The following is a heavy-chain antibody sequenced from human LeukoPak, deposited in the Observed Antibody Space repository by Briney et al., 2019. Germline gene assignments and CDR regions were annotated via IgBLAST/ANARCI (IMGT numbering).Heavy chain of an antibody. CDR3: AREATGATGYSDY. D-gene: IGHD1-26*01. CDR2: IPSSGSTI. Sequence: PVGSLRLSCAAYGFTFSTYEMNWVRQAPGKGLEWVSYIPSSGSTIYYVDSVKGRFTISRDNAKNSLYLQMNSLRVEDTAVYYCAREATGATGYSDYWGQGTLVTVSS. CDR1: GFTFSTYE. V-gene: IGHV3-48*03. J-gene: IGHJ4*02.